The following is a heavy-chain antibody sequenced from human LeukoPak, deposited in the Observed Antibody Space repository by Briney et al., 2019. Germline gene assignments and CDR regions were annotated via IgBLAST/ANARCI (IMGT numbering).Heavy chain of an antibody. D-gene: IGHD3-22*01. CDR1: GITLSNYG. J-gene: IGHJ4*02. V-gene: IGHV3-23*01. Sequence: PGGSLRLSCAVSGITLSNYGMSWVRQAPGKGLEWVAGISDSGGSTNYAESVKGRFTISRDNPKNTLYLQMNSLRAEDTAVYFCAKRGVVIRVILVGFHKEAYYFDSWGQGALVTVSS. CDR2: ISDSGGST. CDR3: AKRGVVIRVILVGFHKEAYYFDS.